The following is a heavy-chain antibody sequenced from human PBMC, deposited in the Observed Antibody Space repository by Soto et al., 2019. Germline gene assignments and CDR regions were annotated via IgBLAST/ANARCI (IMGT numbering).Heavy chain of an antibody. CDR2: IWYDGSNK. Sequence: GGSLRLSCAASGFTFSSYGMHWVRQAPGKGLEWVAVIWYDGSNKYYADSVKGRFTISRYNSKNTLYLQMNSLRAEDTAVYYCARDERIVRYGAFDIWGQGTMVTVSS. D-gene: IGHD3-10*02. J-gene: IGHJ3*02. CDR3: ARDERIVRYGAFDI. CDR1: GFTFSSYG. V-gene: IGHV3-33*01.